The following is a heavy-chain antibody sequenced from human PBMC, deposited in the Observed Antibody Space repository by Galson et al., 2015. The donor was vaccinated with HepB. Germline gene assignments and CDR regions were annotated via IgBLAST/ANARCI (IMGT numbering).Heavy chain of an antibody. CDR2: IYYSGST. CDR1: GGSISSGGYY. Sequence: TLSLTCTVSGGSISSGGYYWSWIRQHPGKGLEWIGYIYYSGSTYYNPSLKSRVTISVDTSKNQFSLKLSSVTAADTAVYYCASLRRDGYNYHHDAFDIWGQGTMVTVSS. D-gene: IGHD5-24*01. V-gene: IGHV4-31*03. CDR3: ASLRRDGYNYHHDAFDI. J-gene: IGHJ3*02.